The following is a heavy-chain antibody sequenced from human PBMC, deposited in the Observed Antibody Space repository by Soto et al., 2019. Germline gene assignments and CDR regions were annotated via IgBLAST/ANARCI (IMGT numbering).Heavy chain of an antibody. CDR1: GGTFSSLA. D-gene: IGHD3-10*01. V-gene: IGHV1-69*06. CDR2: LVPVFGTA. J-gene: IGHJ4*02. CDR3: ARSPGVFDY. Sequence: QVLLVQSGAEVKKPGSSVKVSCKASGGTFSSLAISWVRQAPGQGLEWMGGLVPVFGTANYAQKFQDRVTITADKSTSTSYMELSSLRSEDTAVYYCARSPGVFDYWGQGTLVTVSS.